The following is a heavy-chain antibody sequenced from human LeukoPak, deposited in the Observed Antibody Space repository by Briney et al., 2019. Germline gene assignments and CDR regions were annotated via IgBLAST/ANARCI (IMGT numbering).Heavy chain of an antibody. D-gene: IGHD3-16*01. CDR1: GFAVNSNY. CDR2: IYTGGNT. CDR3: ARDLISLGAFKAFDI. J-gene: IGHJ3*02. V-gene: IGHV3-53*01. Sequence: HAGGSLRLSCAASGFAVNSNYMSWVRQAPGKGLEWVSVIYTGGNTFFADSVRGRFTISRDNSKSTVYLQMNSLRAEDTAVYYCARDLISLGAFKAFDIWGQGTMVTVSS.